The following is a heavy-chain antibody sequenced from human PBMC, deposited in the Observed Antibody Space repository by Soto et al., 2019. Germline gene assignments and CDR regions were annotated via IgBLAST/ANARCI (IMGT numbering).Heavy chain of an antibody. CDR2: ISHLEST. D-gene: IGHD5-12*01. CDR3: ARGGGYDAFDY. CDR1: GASISYGGFS. J-gene: IGHJ4*02. V-gene: IGHV4-30-2*06. Sequence: SETLSLTCTVSGASISYGGFSWSWIRQSPGKGLEWIGYISHLESTYFHPSFKSRLTMSIDRTRNQFSLKLSSVTAADMAVYYCARGGGYDAFDYWGQGVLVTVS.